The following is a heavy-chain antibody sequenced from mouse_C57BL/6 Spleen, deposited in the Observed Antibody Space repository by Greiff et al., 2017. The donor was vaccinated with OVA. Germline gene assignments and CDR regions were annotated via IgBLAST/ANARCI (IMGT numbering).Heavy chain of an antibody. D-gene: IGHD2-13*01. CDR1: GYTFTNYW. Sequence: VQLQQSGAELVRPGTSVKMSCKASGYTFTNYWIGWAKQRPGHGLEWIGDIYPGGGYTNYNEKFKGKATLTADKSSSTAYMQFSSLTSEDSAIYYCARMGTTVDYYAMDYWGQGTSVTVSS. J-gene: IGHJ4*01. V-gene: IGHV1-63*01. CDR2: IYPGGGYT. CDR3: ARMGTTVDYYAMDY.